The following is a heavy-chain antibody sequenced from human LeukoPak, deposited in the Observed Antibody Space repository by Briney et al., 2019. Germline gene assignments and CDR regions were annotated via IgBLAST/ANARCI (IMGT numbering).Heavy chain of an antibody. CDR2: INPNSGAT. J-gene: IGHJ1*01. Sequence: ASVKVSCKASGYTFTIYYMHWVRQAPGQGLEWVGWINPNSGATNYAQKFQGRVTMTRDTSITTAYMELSRLRSDDMAVYYCARGLSAEYFQHWGQGTLVTVSS. V-gene: IGHV1-2*02. CDR1: GYTFTIYY. CDR3: ARGLSAEYFQH. D-gene: IGHD3-16*02.